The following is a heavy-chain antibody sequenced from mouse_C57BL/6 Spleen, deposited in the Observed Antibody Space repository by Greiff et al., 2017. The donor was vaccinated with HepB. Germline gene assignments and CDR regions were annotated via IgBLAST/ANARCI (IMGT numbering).Heavy chain of an antibody. CDR2: IYPGDGDT. V-gene: IGHV1-82*01. J-gene: IGHJ3*01. CDR3: AREIYDGYYGWFAY. Sequence: QVQLKQSGPELVKPGASVKISCKASGYAFSSSWMNWVKQRPGKGLEWIGRIYPGDGDTNYNGKFKGKATLTADKSSSTAYMQLSSLTSEDSAVYFCAREIYDGYYGWFAYWGQVTLVTVSA. D-gene: IGHD2-3*01. CDR1: GYAFSSSW.